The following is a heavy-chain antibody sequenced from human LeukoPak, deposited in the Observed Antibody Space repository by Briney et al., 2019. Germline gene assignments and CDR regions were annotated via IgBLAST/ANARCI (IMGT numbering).Heavy chain of an antibody. J-gene: IGHJ4*02. CDR2: IRSKAFGGTP. V-gene: IGHV3-49*03. Sequence: GGSLRLSCSASGFNFYDYAVSWFRQAPGKGLEWVGFIRSKAFGGTPEYAASVRGRFTISRDDSKSIAYLQMNSLKTEDTAVYYCTRNTVTVHFDYWSQGTLVTVSS. D-gene: IGHD4-17*01. CDR3: TRNTVTVHFDY. CDR1: GFNFYDYA.